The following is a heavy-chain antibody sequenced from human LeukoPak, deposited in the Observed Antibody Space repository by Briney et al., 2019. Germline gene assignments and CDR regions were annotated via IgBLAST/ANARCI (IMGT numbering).Heavy chain of an antibody. V-gene: IGHV3-30-3*01. CDR2: ISYDGSNK. CDR1: GFTFSTYA. CDR3: ATPRYSSGWSHFDY. Sequence: GRSLRLSCAASGFTFSTYAMHWVRQAPGKGLEWVAVISYDGSNKYYADSVKGRFTISRDNSKNTLYLQMNSLRAEDTAVYYCATPRYSSGWSHFDYWGQGTLVTVSS. D-gene: IGHD6-19*01. J-gene: IGHJ4*02.